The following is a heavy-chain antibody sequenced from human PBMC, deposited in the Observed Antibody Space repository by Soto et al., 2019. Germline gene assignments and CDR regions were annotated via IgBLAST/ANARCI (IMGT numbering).Heavy chain of an antibody. J-gene: IGHJ6*01. CDR2: IWYDGSNK. CDR3: ARPPSGASFPRFHSYYYVMDV. V-gene: IGHV3-33*01. CDR1: GVTFISYG. Sequence: WGCLRLSCAASGVTFISYGMHCVRETPGNGLELVAVIWYDGSNKYYVDSVKGLFTIARDNSKNTLYRQKNIQRAEAMAVHYGARPPSGASFPRFHSYYYVMDVWRQPTTVTVSS. D-gene: IGHD2-15*01.